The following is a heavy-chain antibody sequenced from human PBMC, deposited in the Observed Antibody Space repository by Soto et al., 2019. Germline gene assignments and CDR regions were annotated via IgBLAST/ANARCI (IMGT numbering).Heavy chain of an antibody. CDR3: ARDRNSGSRHDAFDI. CDR2: IIHSGNT. J-gene: IGHJ3*02. D-gene: IGHD1-26*01. Sequence: PSETLSLTCTVSDYSIGSGYYWGWLRQPPGKGLEWIGSIIHSGNTNYNPSLKSRVTMSVDTSKNQFSLKLSSVIAADTAVYYCARDRNSGSRHDAFDIWGQGTMVTVS. V-gene: IGHV4-38-2*02. CDR1: DYSIGSGYY.